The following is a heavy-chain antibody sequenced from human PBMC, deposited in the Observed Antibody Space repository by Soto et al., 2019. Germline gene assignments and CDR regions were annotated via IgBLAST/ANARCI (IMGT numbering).Heavy chain of an antibody. J-gene: IGHJ4*02. CDR1: GFTFSSYG. CDR3: AKGPLRSSSPSYFDY. Sequence: SLRLSWAASGFTFSSYGMHWVLHAPGKGLEWVAIISYDGSNKDYADSVKGRFTISRDNSKNTLYLQMNSLRAEDTAVYYCAKGPLRSSSPSYFDYWGQGTLVTVSS. CDR2: ISYDGSNK. V-gene: IGHV3-30*18. D-gene: IGHD6-6*01.